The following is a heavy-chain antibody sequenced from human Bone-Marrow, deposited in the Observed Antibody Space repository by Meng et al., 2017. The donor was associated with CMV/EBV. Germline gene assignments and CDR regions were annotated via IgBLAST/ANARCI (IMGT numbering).Heavy chain of an antibody. CDR3: ARSNSLEVYFDY. V-gene: IGHV4-34*01. Sequence: ESLKISCAASGFTFDDYGMSWVRQAPGKGLEWIGEINHSGSTNYNPSLKSRVTISVDTSKNQFSLKLSSVTAADTAVYYCARSNSLEVYFDYWGQGTLVTVSS. CDR2: INHSGST. CDR1: GFTFDDYG. J-gene: IGHJ4*02. D-gene: IGHD4-23*01.